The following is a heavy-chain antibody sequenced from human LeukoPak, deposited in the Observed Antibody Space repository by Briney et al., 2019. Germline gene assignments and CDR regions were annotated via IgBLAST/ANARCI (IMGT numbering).Heavy chain of an antibody. CDR2: INHSGST. V-gene: IGHV4-34*01. J-gene: IGHJ4*02. Sequence: SEALSSPALSMVGPSVVTTGAGSASPQGRGWSGLGEINHSGSTNYNPSLKSRVTISVDTSKNQFSLKLSSVTAADTAVYYCASARRYYDSSGYYHRWGQGTLVTVSS. CDR1: VGPSVVTT. D-gene: IGHD3-22*01. CDR3: ASARRYYDSSGYYHR.